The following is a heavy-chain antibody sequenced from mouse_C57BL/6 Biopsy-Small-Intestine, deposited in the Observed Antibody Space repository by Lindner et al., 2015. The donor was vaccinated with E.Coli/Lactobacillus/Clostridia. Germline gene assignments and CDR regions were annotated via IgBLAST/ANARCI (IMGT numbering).Heavy chain of an antibody. CDR3: ARRWEGGYFDV. J-gene: IGHJ1*03. CDR2: ISSGSSTI. CDR1: GFTFSDYG. Sequence: VQLQESGGGLVKPGGSLKLSCAASGFTFSDYGMHWVRQAPEKGLEWVAYISSGSSTIYYADTVKGRFIISRDNAKNTLFLQMTSLRSEDTAMYYCARRWEGGYFDVWGTGTTVTVSS. D-gene: IGHD1-1*02. V-gene: IGHV5-17*01.